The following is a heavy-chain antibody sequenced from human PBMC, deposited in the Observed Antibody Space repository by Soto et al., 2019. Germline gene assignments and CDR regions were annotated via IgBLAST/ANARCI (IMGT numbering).Heavy chain of an antibody. CDR1: GFTFSSYA. D-gene: IGHD3-9*01. J-gene: IGHJ3*02. CDR3: AKAGLRYFDWSHAFDI. Sequence: GESLRLSCAASGFTFSSYAMSWVRQAPGKGLEWVSAISGSGGSTYYADSVKGRFTISRDNSKNTLYLQMNSLRAEDTAVYYCAKAGLRYFDWSHAFDIWGQGTMVTVSS. CDR2: ISGSGGST. V-gene: IGHV3-23*01.